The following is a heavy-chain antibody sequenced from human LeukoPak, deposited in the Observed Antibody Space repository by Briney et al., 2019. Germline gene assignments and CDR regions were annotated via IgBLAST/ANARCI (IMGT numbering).Heavy chain of an antibody. Sequence: ASVKVSCKASGYTFTGYYMHWVRQAPGQGLEWMGWINPNSGGTNYAQKFQGRVTMTRDTSISTAYMELSRLRSDDTAVYYCARSNRDMVRGVIDYWGQGALVTVSS. D-gene: IGHD3-10*01. CDR2: INPNSGGT. CDR1: GYTFTGYY. J-gene: IGHJ4*02. CDR3: ARSNRDMVRGVIDY. V-gene: IGHV1-2*02.